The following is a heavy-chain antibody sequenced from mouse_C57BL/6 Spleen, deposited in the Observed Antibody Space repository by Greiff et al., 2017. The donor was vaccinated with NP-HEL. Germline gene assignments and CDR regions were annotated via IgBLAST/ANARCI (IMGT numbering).Heavy chain of an antibody. CDR2: IHPNSGST. Sequence: QVQLQQPGAELVKPGASVKLSCKASGYTFTSYWMHWVKQRPGQGLEWIGMIHPNSGSTNYNEKFKSKATLTVDKSSSTAYMQLSSLTSDDSAVYYCARGATGVATGAMDYWGQGTSVTVSS. CDR3: ARGATGVATGAMDY. J-gene: IGHJ4*01. V-gene: IGHV1-64*01. CDR1: GYTFTSYW. D-gene: IGHD1-1*01.